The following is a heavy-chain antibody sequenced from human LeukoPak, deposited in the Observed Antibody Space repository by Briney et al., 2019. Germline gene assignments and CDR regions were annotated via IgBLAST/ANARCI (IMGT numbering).Heavy chain of an antibody. CDR3: ARVNLPPTVFSYYYYYMDV. CDR2: ISSSGSTI. CDR1: GFTFSSYE. V-gene: IGHV3-48*03. Sequence: GGSLRLSCAASGFTFSSYEMNWVRQAPGKGLEWVSYISSSGSTIYYADSVKGRFTISRDNAKNSLYLQMNSLRAEDTAVYYCARVNLPPTVFSYYYYYMDVWGKGTTVTVSS. J-gene: IGHJ6*03. D-gene: IGHD4-17*01.